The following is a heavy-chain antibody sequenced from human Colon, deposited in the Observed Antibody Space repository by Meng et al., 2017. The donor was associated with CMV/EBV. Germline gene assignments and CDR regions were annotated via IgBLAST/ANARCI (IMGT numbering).Heavy chain of an antibody. D-gene: IGHD1-26*01. V-gene: IGHV4-34*01. CDR2: INHSGST. J-gene: IGHJ4*02. Sequence: SQTPSLTCAVYGGSFSNYYWSWIRQPPGKGLEWIGEINHSGSTNYSPSLKSRINISLDTSKNQFSLNLNSVTAADTAVYYCAKEIVFGGSYADSWGQGILVTVSS. CDR1: GGSFSNYY. CDR3: AKEIVFGGSYADS.